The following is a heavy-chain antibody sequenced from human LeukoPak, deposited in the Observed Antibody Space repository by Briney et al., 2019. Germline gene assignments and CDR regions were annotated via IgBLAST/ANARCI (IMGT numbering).Heavy chain of an antibody. CDR2: IYSGNIT. Sequence: GRSLRLSCAPSAFTVSSNYMNWVRQAAGKGLEWVSVIYSGNITYYAESVKGRVSISRDNSKNTVYLQVNSLRAEDTAVYYCARGSDYYGSGSYYNLVDYWGQGILVTVSS. J-gene: IGHJ4*02. CDR1: AFTVSSNY. V-gene: IGHV3-66*01. CDR3: ARGSDYYGSGSYYNLVDY. D-gene: IGHD3-10*01.